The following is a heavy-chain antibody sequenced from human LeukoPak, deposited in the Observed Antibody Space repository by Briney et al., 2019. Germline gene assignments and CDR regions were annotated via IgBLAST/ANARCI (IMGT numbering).Heavy chain of an antibody. Sequence: GGSLRLSCAASGFTFSRYWMRWVRLATGKGLEWVANIKGDGSEKFYADSVKGRFAISRDNAQNSVHLQMNSLRADATAVYHCARDEYMSTWLHPWGQGTLVTVTS. CDR3: ARDEYMSTWLHP. D-gene: IGHD5-24*01. V-gene: IGHV3-7*01. J-gene: IGHJ5*02. CDR1: GFTFSRYW. CDR2: IKGDGSEK.